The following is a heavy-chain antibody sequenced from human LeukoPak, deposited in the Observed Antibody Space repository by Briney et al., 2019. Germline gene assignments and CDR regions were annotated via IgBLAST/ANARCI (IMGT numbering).Heavy chain of an antibody. CDR3: ARVRDDYTYFDC. CDR2: INSDGSRT. V-gene: IGHV3-74*01. Sequence: GVSLRLSCAASGFTFSSYWMHWVRQAPGKGLMWVSRINSDGSRTTYADSVRGRFTISRDNAKSTLYLQMKSLRAEDTAVYYCARVRDDYTYFDCWGQGTLVTVSS. CDR1: GFTFSSYW. D-gene: IGHD4-11*01. J-gene: IGHJ4*02.